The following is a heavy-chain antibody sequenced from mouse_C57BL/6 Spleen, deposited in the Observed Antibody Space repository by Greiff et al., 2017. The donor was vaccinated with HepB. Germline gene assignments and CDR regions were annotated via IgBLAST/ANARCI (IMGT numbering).Heavy chain of an antibody. CDR3: ASLYDGYLFDY. CDR2: ISDGGSYT. CDR1: GFTFSSYA. J-gene: IGHJ2*01. V-gene: IGHV5-4*01. Sequence: EVQLVESGGGLVKPGGSLKLSCAASGFTFSSYAMSWVRQTPEKRLEWVATISDGGSYTYYPDNVKGRFTISRDNAKNNLYLQMSHLKSEDTAMYYCASLYDGYLFDYWGQGTTLTVSS. D-gene: IGHD2-3*01.